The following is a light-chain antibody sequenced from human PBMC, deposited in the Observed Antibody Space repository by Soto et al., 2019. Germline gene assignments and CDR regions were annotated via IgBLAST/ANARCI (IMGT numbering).Light chain of an antibody. Sequence: DAVMTQSPDSLAASLGESATINCKSSQSVLYSSNNKNYLAWYQQKPGQSPKLLIYWASTRESGVPDRFSGSGSGTDFTLTISSLQAEDVAVYYCQQYLHTPRTFGQGTKVEIK. CDR3: QQYLHTPRT. CDR2: WAS. J-gene: IGKJ1*01. CDR1: QSVLYSSNNKNY. V-gene: IGKV4-1*01.